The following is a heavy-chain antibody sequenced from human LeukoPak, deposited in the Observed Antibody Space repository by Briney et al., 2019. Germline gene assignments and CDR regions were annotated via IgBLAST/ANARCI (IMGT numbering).Heavy chain of an antibody. Sequence: ASVKVSCKASGYTFTNHYMHWVRQARGQGLEWMGWINPHSGRTNYAQNFQDRVAMTRDTSISTAYMELSSLRSDDTAVYYCARGSSIHVLLYHYYYMDVWGKGTTVAVSS. CDR2: INPHSGRT. CDR1: GYTFTNHY. V-gene: IGHV1-2*02. J-gene: IGHJ6*03. CDR3: ARGSSIHVLLYHYYYMDV. D-gene: IGHD2-2*01.